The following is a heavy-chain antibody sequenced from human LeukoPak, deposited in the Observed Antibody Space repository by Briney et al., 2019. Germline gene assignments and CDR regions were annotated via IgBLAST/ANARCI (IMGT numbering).Heavy chain of an antibody. J-gene: IGHJ3*02. Sequence: SETLSLTCAVYGGSFSGYYWSWIRQPPGKGLEWIGEINHSGSTNYNPSFKSRVTISVDTSKNQFSLKLSSVTAADTAVYYCARAGVTTKDAFDIWGQGTMVTVSS. CDR3: ARAGVTTKDAFDI. CDR1: GGSFSGYY. V-gene: IGHV4-34*01. CDR2: INHSGST. D-gene: IGHD4-17*01.